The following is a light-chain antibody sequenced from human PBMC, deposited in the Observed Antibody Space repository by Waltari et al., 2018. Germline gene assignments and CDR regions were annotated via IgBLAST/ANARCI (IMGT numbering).Light chain of an antibody. J-gene: IGLJ2*01. CDR3: AAWDDSLNGRWV. V-gene: IGLV1-44*01. Sequence: QSEMSQPPSVSGTPGQTVTISCSGRSSNVGSNVVNWYQQLPGTAPKLPIYRNDQRPSGVPGRFSGSKSGTSASLAISGLQSEDEADYDCAAWDDSLNGRWVFGAGTKLTVL. CDR1: SSNVGSNV. CDR2: RND.